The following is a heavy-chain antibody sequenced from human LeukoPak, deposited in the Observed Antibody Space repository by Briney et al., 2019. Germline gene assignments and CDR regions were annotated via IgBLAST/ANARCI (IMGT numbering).Heavy chain of an antibody. CDR1: GGSISSNY. V-gene: IGHV3-66*01. Sequence: ETLSLTCTVSGGSISSNYMSWVRQAPGKGPEWVSVIYSGGSTFYADSVKGRFTISKDNSKNTLFLQMNSLRAEDTAVYYCASGFCSGGSCYNDAFDIWGQGTMVTVSS. CDR3: ASGFCSGGSCYNDAFDI. CDR2: IYSGGST. J-gene: IGHJ3*02. D-gene: IGHD2-15*01.